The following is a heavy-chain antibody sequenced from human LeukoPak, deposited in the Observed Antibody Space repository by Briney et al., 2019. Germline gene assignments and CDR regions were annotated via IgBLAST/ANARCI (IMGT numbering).Heavy chain of an antibody. Sequence: RASVKVSCKASGYTFTSYYMHWVRQAPGQGLEWMGIINPSGGSTSYAQKFQGRVTMTRDTSTSTVYMELSSLRSEDTAVYYCARDGDIVVVPAAELDYWGQGTLVTVSS. V-gene: IGHV1-46*01. CDR2: INPSGGST. CDR3: ARDGDIVVVPAAELDY. CDR1: GYTFTSYY. J-gene: IGHJ4*02. D-gene: IGHD2-2*01.